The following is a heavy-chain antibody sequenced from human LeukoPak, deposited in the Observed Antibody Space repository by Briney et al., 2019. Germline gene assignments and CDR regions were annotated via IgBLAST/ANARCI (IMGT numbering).Heavy chain of an antibody. CDR2: INSDGSST. CDR3: ARGGYYYDPQNIGLIDY. Sequence: GGSLRLSCAASGFTFSSYWMHWVRHAPGKGLVWVSRINSDGSSTSYADSVKGRFTISRDNAKNTLYLQMNSLRAEDTAVYYCARGGYYYDPQNIGLIDYWGQGTLVTVSS. V-gene: IGHV3-74*01. D-gene: IGHD3-22*01. J-gene: IGHJ4*02. CDR1: GFTFSSYW.